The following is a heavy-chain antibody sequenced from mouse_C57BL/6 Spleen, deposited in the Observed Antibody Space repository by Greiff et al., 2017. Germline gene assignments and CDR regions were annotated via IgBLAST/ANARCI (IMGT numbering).Heavy chain of an antibody. CDR2: INPNSGST. D-gene: IGHD1-1*01. CDR3: ARSYYGSSTSFAY. CDR1: GYTFTSYW. J-gene: IGHJ3*01. Sequence: QVQLQQPGAELVKPGASVKLSCKASGYTFTSYWMHWVKQRPGQGLEWIGMINPNSGSTNYNEKFKSKATLTVDKSSSTAYMQLSSLTSEDSAVYYCARSYYGSSTSFAYWGQGTLVTVSA. V-gene: IGHV1-64*01.